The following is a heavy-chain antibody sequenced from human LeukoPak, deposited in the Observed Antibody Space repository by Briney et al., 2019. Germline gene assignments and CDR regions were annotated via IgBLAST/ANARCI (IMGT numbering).Heavy chain of an antibody. CDR1: GFTLISYW. D-gene: IGHD1-26*01. Sequence: GGSLRLSCAASGFTLISYWMTWVRQAPEKGLEWVANIKQDGSEKYYVDSVKGRFTISRDNAKNSLYLQMNSLRAEDTAVYYCARGPPLVGATAYYYYMDVWGKGTTVTVSS. V-gene: IGHV3-7*01. J-gene: IGHJ6*03. CDR2: IKQDGSEK. CDR3: ARGPPLVGATAYYYYMDV.